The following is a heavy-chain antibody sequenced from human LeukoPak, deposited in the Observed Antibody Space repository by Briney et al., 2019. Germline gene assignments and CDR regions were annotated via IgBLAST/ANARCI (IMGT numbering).Heavy chain of an antibody. D-gene: IGHD1-26*01. Sequence: ASVKVSCKASGGTFSSYAISWVRQAPGQGLEWMGWISAYNGNTNYAQKLQGRVTMTTDTSTSTAYMELRSLRSDDTAVYYCARCSAGATPFQHWGQGTLVTVSS. J-gene: IGHJ1*01. CDR2: ISAYNGNT. CDR1: GGTFSSYA. V-gene: IGHV1-18*01. CDR3: ARCSAGATPFQH.